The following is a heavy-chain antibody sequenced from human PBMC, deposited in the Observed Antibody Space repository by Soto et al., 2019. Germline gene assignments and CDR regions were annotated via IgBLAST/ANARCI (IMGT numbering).Heavy chain of an antibody. Sequence: GRPLRLSWAAAEFTFSSYSMNWVSKAPGKGLEWVSFISSSSSTIYYADSVKGRFTISRDNAKNSLYLQMNSLRDEDTAVYYCARYVDFWSGESYYYVMEVWGQGTTVIVS. CDR2: ISSSSSTI. V-gene: IGHV3-48*02. D-gene: IGHD3-3*01. CDR1: EFTFSSYS. CDR3: ARYVDFWSGESYYYVMEV. J-gene: IGHJ6*02.